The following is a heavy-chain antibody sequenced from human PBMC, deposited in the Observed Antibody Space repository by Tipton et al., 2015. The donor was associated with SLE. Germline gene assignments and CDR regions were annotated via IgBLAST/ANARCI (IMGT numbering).Heavy chain of an antibody. Sequence: TLSLTCAVCGGSVSSGGYSWSWIRQPPGKGLEWIGYIYHTGSTYYNPSLKSRVTISVDRSKNQFSLKLSSVTAADTAVYYCASRRDGYNLFDYWGQGTLVIVSS. D-gene: IGHD5-24*01. CDR1: GGSVSSGGYS. J-gene: IGHJ4*02. CDR3: ASRRDGYNLFDY. V-gene: IGHV4-30-2*01. CDR2: IYHTGST.